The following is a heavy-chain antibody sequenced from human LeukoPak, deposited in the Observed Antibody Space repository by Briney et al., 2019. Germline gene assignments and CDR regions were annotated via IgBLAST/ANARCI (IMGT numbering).Heavy chain of an antibody. J-gene: IGHJ3*02. CDR1: GFTFDDYG. D-gene: IGHD1-26*01. V-gene: IGHV3-20*04. Sequence: GGSLRLSCAVSGFTFDDYGMSWVRQAPGKGLEWVSGINWNGGSTGYADSVKGRFAISRDNAKNSLYLQMNSLRAEDTALYYCASLVGATPDAFDIWGQGTMVTVSS. CDR2: INWNGGST. CDR3: ASLVGATPDAFDI.